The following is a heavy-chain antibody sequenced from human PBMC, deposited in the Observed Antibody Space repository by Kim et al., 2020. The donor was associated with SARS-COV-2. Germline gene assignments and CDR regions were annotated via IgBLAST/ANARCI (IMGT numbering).Heavy chain of an antibody. D-gene: IGHD3-3*01. CDR2: INHSEST. V-gene: IGHV4-34*01. CDR1: GGSFSGYY. CDR3: ARGRAYDFWSGYSTKRPPYLDY. Sequence: SETLSLTCAVYGGSFSGYYWSWIRQPPGKGLEWIGEINHSESTNYNPSLKSRVTISVDTSKNQFSLKLSSVTAADTAVYYCARGRAYDFWSGYSTKRPPYLDYWGQGTLVTVSS. J-gene: IGHJ4*02.